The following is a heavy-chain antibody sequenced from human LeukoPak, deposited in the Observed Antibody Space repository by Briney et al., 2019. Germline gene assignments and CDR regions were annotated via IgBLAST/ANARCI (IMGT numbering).Heavy chain of an antibody. V-gene: IGHV3-23*01. Sequence: GGSLRLSCAASGFTFSSYAMSWVRQAPGKGLEWVSAISGSGGSTFYADSVKGRFTISRDNSKNTLYLQMNSLRAEDTAVYYCAKDVHGSGSYPRNWFDPWGQGTLVTVSS. D-gene: IGHD3-10*01. CDR3: AKDVHGSGSYPRNWFDP. J-gene: IGHJ5*02. CDR2: ISGSGGST. CDR1: GFTFSSYA.